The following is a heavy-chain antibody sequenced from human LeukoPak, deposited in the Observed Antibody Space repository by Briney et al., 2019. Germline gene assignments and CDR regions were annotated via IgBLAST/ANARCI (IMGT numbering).Heavy chain of an antibody. V-gene: IGHV3-7*01. D-gene: IGHD3-22*01. Sequence: PGGSLRLSCAASGFTFSIFWMTWVRQAPGKGLEWVAKITEDGSEKYYVDSVKGRFTISRDHAKNSLYLQMNSLRAEDTAVYYCARWRYYDSSGYEVYFDYWGQGTLVTVSS. CDR2: ITEDGSEK. CDR1: GFTFSIFW. J-gene: IGHJ4*02. CDR3: ARWRYYDSSGYEVYFDY.